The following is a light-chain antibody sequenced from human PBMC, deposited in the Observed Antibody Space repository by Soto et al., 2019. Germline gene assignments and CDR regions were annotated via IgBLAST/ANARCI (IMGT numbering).Light chain of an antibody. Sequence: PGERATLSCRASQSVSGTYLAWYQQKPGQAPRLLIYDASSRATGIPDRFSGSGSETDFTLTISRLEPDDFAVYYCQDYGSSRTFGQGTKVDIK. CDR1: QSVSGTY. V-gene: IGKV3-20*01. CDR3: QDYGSSRT. J-gene: IGKJ1*01. CDR2: DAS.